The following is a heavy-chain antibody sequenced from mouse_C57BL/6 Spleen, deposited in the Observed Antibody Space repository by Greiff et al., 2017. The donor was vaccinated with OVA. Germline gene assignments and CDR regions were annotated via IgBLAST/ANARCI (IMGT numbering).Heavy chain of an antibody. CDR1: GFTFSDYG. Sequence: DVMLVESGGGLVKPGGSLKLSCAASGFTFSDYGMHWVRQAPEKGLEWVAYISSGSSTIYYADTVKGRFTISRDNAKNTLFLQMTSLRSEDTAMYYCARNGILRYPWFAYWGQGTLVTVSA. J-gene: IGHJ3*01. V-gene: IGHV5-17*01. D-gene: IGHD1-1*01. CDR3: ARNGILRYPWFAY. CDR2: ISSGSSTI.